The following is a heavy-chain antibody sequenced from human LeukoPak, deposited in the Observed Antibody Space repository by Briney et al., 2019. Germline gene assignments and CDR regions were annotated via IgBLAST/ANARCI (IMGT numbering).Heavy chain of an antibody. CDR3: AKDYYYDSSGYYFDY. CDR1: GFTFSSYG. D-gene: IGHD3-22*01. CDR2: IRYNGSNK. V-gene: IGHV3-30*02. J-gene: IGHJ4*02. Sequence: GGSLRLSCAASGFTFSSYGMHWVRQAPGKGLEWVAFIRYNGSNKYYADSVKGRFTISRDNSKNTLYLQMNSLRAEDTAVYYCAKDYYYDSSGYYFDYWGQGTLVTVSS.